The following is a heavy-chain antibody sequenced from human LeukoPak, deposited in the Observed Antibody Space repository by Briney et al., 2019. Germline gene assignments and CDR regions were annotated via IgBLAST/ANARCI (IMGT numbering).Heavy chain of an antibody. CDR1: GFTFSSYA. V-gene: IGHV3-23*01. J-gene: IGHJ1*01. CDR3: AKGANYDFWSGFHAEYFQH. Sequence: GGSLRLSCAASGFTFSSYAMSWVRQAPGKGLEWVSAISGSGGSTYYADSVKGRFTISRGNSKNTLYLQMNSLRAEDTAVYYCAKGANYDFWSGFHAEYFQHWGQGTLVTVSS. D-gene: IGHD3-3*01. CDR2: ISGSGGST.